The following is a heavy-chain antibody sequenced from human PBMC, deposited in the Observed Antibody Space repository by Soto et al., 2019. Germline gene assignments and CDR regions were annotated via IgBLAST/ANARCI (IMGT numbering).Heavy chain of an antibody. CDR2: IYYTGRT. Sequence: PSETLSLTCTVSGGSISSSSYYWGWIRQPPGKGLEWIATIYYTGRTHYNPSLKGRVTISVDMSKNQFSLKLSSVTAADTAVYYCATHNWDLDPWGQGTLVTVSS. J-gene: IGHJ1*01. V-gene: IGHV4-39*01. CDR3: ATHNWDLDP. CDR1: GGSISSSSYY. D-gene: IGHD1-7*01.